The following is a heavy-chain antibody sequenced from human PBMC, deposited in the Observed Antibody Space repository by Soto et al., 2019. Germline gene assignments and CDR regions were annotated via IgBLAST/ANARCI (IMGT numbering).Heavy chain of an antibody. D-gene: IGHD1-26*01. CDR1: GISFSNYW. Sequence: PGGSLRLACAASGISFSNYWMTWVRQAPGKGLEWVANVKQGGSGKYYVDSVTGRFTISRDNAKNSLYLQMNSLRAEDTALYYCATAGVGITTGAFHYWGPGALVTVSS. CDR3: ATAGVGITTGAFHY. V-gene: IGHV3-7*01. CDR2: VKQGGSGK. J-gene: IGHJ4*02.